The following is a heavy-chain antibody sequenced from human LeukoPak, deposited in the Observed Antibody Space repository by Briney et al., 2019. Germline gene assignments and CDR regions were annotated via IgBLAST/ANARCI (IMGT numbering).Heavy chain of an antibody. D-gene: IGHD6-19*01. J-gene: IGHJ4*02. CDR3: ARAGGLRIAVAPIDY. V-gene: IGHV3-53*01. CDR2: IYSGGGT. Sequence: GGSLRLSCAASGFTVSSNYMSWVRQAPGKGLEWVSVIYSGGGTYYADSVKGRFTISRDNSKNTLYLQMNSLRAEDTAVYYCARAGGLRIAVAPIDYWGQRTLVTVSS. CDR1: GFTVSSNY.